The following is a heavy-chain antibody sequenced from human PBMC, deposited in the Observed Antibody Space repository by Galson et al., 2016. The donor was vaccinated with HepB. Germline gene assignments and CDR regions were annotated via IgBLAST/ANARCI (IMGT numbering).Heavy chain of an antibody. D-gene: IGHD3-22*01. CDR2: ISNAGSNK. V-gene: IGHV3-30*04. CDR1: GFSFSDYP. J-gene: IGHJ5*02. Sequence: SLRLSCAASGFSFSDYPMHWVRQAPGKGLEWVAVISNAGSNKHYGDSVKGRFTISRDNSKNTVDLQMNSLRSEDTAVYYCARDREKDTGYYYGSTGHSWFDPWGQGTLVTVSS. CDR3: ARDREKDTGYYYGSTGHSWFDP.